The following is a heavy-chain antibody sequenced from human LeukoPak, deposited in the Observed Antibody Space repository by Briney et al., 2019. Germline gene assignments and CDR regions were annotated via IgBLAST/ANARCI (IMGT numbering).Heavy chain of an antibody. D-gene: IGHD5-12*01. Sequence: GGSLRLSCAASGFTFSNYAMSWIRQAPGKGLEWVSYISSSGSTIYYADSVKGRFTISRDNAKNSLYLQMNSLRAEDTAVYYCARDPTSSGYSGYTDYWGQGTLVTVSS. J-gene: IGHJ4*02. CDR2: ISSSGSTI. V-gene: IGHV3-11*01. CDR3: ARDPTSSGYSGYTDY. CDR1: GFTFSNYA.